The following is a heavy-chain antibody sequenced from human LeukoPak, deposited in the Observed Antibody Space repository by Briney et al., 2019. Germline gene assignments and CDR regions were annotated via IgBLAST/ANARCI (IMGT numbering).Heavy chain of an antibody. J-gene: IGHJ4*02. CDR1: GFTFSSYW. D-gene: IGHD6-25*01. V-gene: IGHV3-74*01. CDR3: ARRAYSSVLIDY. CDR2: INSDGSST. Sequence: GGSLRLSCAASGFTFSSYWMHWVRQALGKGLVWVSRINSDGSSTSYADSVKGRFTISRDNAKNTLYLQMNSLRAEDTAVYYCARRAYSSVLIDYWGQGTLVTVSS.